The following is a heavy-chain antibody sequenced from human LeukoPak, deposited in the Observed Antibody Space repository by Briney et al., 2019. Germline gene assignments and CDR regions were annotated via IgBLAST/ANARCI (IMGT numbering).Heavy chain of an antibody. D-gene: IGHD2-15*01. V-gene: IGHV4-4*07. J-gene: IGHJ4*02. CDR3: ARGSRNCSGGSCYSSWDY. Sequence: SETLSLTCTVSDGSISSYYWNWLRQPAGKGLEWLGRIYSSGSTNYNPSLKSRVTMSVDTSKNQFSLNLSAVTAADTALYYCARGSRNCSGGSCYSSWDYWGQGTLVTVSS. CDR1: DGSISSYY. CDR2: IYSSGST.